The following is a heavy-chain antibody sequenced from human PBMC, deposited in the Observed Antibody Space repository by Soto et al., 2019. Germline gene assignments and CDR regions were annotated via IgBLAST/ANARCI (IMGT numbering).Heavy chain of an antibody. V-gene: IGHV4-4*07. D-gene: IGHD6-13*01. Sequence: PSETLSLTCTVSGASISDYYWSWIRQPAGKGLEWLGRIHNSGSSAYNPSLQSRVTMSTDTSKNQFSLNLSSVTAADTAVYYCARGGASSKWLDPWGKGILVTVS. CDR1: GASISDYY. CDR2: IHNSGSS. J-gene: IGHJ5*02. CDR3: ARGGASSKWLDP.